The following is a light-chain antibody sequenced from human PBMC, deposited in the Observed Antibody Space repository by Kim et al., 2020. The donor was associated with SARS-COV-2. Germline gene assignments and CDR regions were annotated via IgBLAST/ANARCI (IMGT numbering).Light chain of an antibody. CDR3: SSYAGSNNVL. Sequence: GQSVAISCAGTSSAVGGYNYVSWYQQYPGKAPKLIIYELNKRPSGVPDRFSGSKSGNTASLTVSGLQAEDEADYYCSSYAGSNNVLFGGGTQLTVL. CDR1: SSAVGGYNY. J-gene: IGLJ2*01. CDR2: ELN. V-gene: IGLV2-8*01.